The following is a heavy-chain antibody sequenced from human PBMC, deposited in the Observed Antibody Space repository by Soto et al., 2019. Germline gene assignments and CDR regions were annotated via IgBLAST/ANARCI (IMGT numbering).Heavy chain of an antibody. CDR1: GFTFSSYA. V-gene: IGHV3-23*01. D-gene: IGHD3-3*01. Sequence: PGGSLRLSCAASGFTFSSYAMSWVRQAPGKGLEWVSAISGSGGSTYYADSVKGRFTISRDNSKNTLYLQMNSLRAEDTAVYYCKGYDFWSGLYYYMDVWGKGTTVTVSS. CDR3: KGYDFWSGLYYYMDV. J-gene: IGHJ6*03. CDR2: ISGSGGST.